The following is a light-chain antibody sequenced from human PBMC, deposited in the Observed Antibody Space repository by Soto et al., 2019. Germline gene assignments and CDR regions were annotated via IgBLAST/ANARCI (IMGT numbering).Light chain of an antibody. V-gene: IGLV2-14*01. Sequence: QPVLTQPASVSGSPGQSITISCTGTSSDVGGYNYVSWYQQHPGKAPKLMIYDVSNRPSGVSNRFSGSKSGNTASLTISGLQAEDEADYYCSSYTGSTTYVFGIGTKLTVL. CDR1: SSDVGGYNY. J-gene: IGLJ1*01. CDR2: DVS. CDR3: SSYTGSTTYV.